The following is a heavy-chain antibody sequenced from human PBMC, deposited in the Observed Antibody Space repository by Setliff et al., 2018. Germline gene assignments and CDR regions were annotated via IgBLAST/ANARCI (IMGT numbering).Heavy chain of an antibody. V-gene: IGHV3-23*01. D-gene: IGHD2-15*01. J-gene: IGHJ5*02. CDR3: VRRVAGKGWFDP. CDR2: VTAFGGTT. CDR1: GFTFTSAV. Sequence: GGSLRLSCTASGFTFTSAVMTWFRQAPGKGLEWVSAVTAFGGTTYDADSGKGRFTTSRDNSKNTIYLQMNNLGVDDTAIYYCVRRVAGKGWFDPWGQGTLVTVSS.